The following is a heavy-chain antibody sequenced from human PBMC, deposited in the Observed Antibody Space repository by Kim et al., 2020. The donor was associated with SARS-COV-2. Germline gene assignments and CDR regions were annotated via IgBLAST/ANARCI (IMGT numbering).Heavy chain of an antibody. CDR3: AREMGVPAAIRGWFDP. Sequence: SETLSLTCTVSGGSISSYYWSWIRQPPGKGLEWIGYIYYSGSTNYNPSLKSRVTISVDTSKNQFSLKLSSVTAADTAVYYCAREMGVPAAIRGWFDPWGQGTLVTVSS. CDR1: GGSISSYY. V-gene: IGHV4-59*13. J-gene: IGHJ5*02. D-gene: IGHD2-2*02. CDR2: IYYSGST.